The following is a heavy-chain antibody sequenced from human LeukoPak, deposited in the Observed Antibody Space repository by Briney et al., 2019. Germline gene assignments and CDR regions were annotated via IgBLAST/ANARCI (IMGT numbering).Heavy chain of an antibody. J-gene: IGHJ4*02. CDR2: IYTSGST. V-gene: IGHV4-4*07. CDR3: ARDSRLGQQLDSFDY. D-gene: IGHD6-13*01. Sequence: SETLSLTCTVSGGSISSYYWSWIRQPAGKGLEWIGRIYTSGSTNYNPSLKSRVTMSADTSKNQFSLKLSSVTAADTAVYYCARDSRLGQQLDSFDYWGQGTLVTVSS. CDR1: GGSISSYY.